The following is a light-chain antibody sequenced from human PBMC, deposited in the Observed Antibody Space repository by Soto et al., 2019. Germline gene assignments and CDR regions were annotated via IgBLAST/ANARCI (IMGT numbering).Light chain of an antibody. CDR2: GAS. Sequence: EIVMTQSPSTLYVSPGETATLSCRASQSVSSNLAWYQQKPGQAPRLLIYGASTRATGIPARFSGSGSGTEFTLTISSLQSEDFAVYYCQQYNKWPTFGQGTKVDI. CDR3: QQYNKWPT. J-gene: IGKJ1*01. CDR1: QSVSSN. V-gene: IGKV3-15*01.